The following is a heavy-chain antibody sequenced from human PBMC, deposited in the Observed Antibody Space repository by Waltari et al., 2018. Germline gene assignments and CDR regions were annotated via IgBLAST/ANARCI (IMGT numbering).Heavy chain of an antibody. CDR2: ISSSGSTI. Sequence: EVQLVESGGGLVQPGGSLSLSCAASGFTFSSYEMNWVRQAPGKGLEWVSYISSSGSTIYYADSVKGRFTISRDNAKNSLYLQMNSLRAEDTAVYYCARVPDGADAFDIWGQGTMVTVSS. CDR3: ARVPDGADAFDI. J-gene: IGHJ3*02. CDR1: GFTFSSYE. V-gene: IGHV3-48*03. D-gene: IGHD3-10*01.